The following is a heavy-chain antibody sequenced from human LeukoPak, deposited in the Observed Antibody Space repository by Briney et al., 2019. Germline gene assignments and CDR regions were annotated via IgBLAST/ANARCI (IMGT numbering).Heavy chain of an antibody. J-gene: IGHJ4*02. CDR3: ASTVGNPGYYFDY. D-gene: IGHD4-17*01. CDR1: GYTFTSYD. CDR2: MNPNSGNT. V-gene: IGHV1-8*01. Sequence: GASVKLSCKASGYTFTSYDINWVRQATGQGLEWMGWMNPNSGNTGYAQKLQGRVTMTTDTSTSTAYMELRSLRSDDTAVYYCASTVGNPGYYFDYWGQGTLVTVSS.